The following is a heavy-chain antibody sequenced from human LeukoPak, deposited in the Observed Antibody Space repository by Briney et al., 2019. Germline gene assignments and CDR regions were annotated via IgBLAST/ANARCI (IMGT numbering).Heavy chain of an antibody. CDR2: IIPLVGSA. Sequence: SVKVSCKAPGGTFTSYSYAISWVRQAPGQGLEWMGGIIPLVGSAAYAQKFQGRVTISTDEATNTVHMEVSSLTSDDTAAYYCAREVGASYLDHWGQGTLVTVSS. CDR1: GGTFTSYSYA. V-gene: IGHV1-69*05. J-gene: IGHJ4*02. CDR3: AREVGASYLDH. D-gene: IGHD1-26*01.